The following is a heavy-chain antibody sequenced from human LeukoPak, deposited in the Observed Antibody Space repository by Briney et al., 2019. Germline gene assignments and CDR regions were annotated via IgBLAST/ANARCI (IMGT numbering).Heavy chain of an antibody. V-gene: IGHV3-30*04. D-gene: IGHD4-17*01. J-gene: IGHJ4*02. CDR2: ISYDGSHT. CDR1: GFTFSHYA. CDR3: TRNDYGTYYFDY. Sequence: GGSLRLSCAASGFTFSHYAMHWVRQAPGKGLEWVVVISYDGSHTYYADSVKGRFTISRDNSKYTLYLQMNSLRTEDTAMYLCTRNDYGTYYFDYWGQGTLVTVSS.